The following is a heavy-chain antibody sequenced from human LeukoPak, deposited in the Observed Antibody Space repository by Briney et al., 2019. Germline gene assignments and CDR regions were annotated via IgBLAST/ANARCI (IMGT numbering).Heavy chain of an antibody. CDR2: IYYSGST. CDR1: GGSISSYY. V-gene: IGHV4-59*12. D-gene: IGHD3-22*01. CDR3: ARDLPDSSGYNDY. Sequence: SETLSLTCTVSGGSISSYYWSWIRQPPGKGLEWIGYIYYSGSTNYNPSLKSRVTMSVDTSKNQFSLKLSSVTAADTAVYYCARDLPDSSGYNDYWGQGTLVTVSS. J-gene: IGHJ4*02.